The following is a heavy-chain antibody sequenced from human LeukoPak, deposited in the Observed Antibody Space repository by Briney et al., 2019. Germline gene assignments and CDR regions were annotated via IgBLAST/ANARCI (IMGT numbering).Heavy chain of an antibody. CDR2: INHSGGT. D-gene: IGHD2-2*01. CDR1: NGSLTDYY. CDR3: ARVGSSRHPNHYNWFDS. Sequence: SETPSLTCAVYNGSLTDYYWSWIRQSPGKGLEWIGEINHSGGTTYNPSLKSRVTISVDTSTSQFSLKLTSVTAADTAVYYCARVGSSRHPNHYNWFDSWGQGTLVTVSS. V-gene: IGHV4-34*01. J-gene: IGHJ5*01.